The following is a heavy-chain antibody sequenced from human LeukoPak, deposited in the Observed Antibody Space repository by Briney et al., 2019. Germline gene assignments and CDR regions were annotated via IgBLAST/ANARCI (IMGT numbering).Heavy chain of an antibody. J-gene: IGHJ4*02. CDR2: ISYDGSNK. CDR3: ARDLYSSSWNTFDY. D-gene: IGHD6-13*01. V-gene: IGHV3-30-3*01. Sequence: PGGSLRLSCAASGFTFSSYAMHWGRQAAGKGLEWVAVISYDGSNKYYADSVKGRFTISRDNSKNTLYLQMNSLRAEDTAVYYCARDLYSSSWNTFDYWGQGTLVTVSS. CDR1: GFTFSSYA.